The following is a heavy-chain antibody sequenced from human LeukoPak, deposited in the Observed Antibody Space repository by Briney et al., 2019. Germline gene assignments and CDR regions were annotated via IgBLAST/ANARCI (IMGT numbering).Heavy chain of an antibody. CDR2: ISGSSSYI. J-gene: IGHJ4*02. Sequence: GGSLRLSCVASGFTFTTYSMNWVRQAPGKGLEWVSSISGSSSYIYYADSVKGRFTISRDNANNSLYPQMNSLRAEDTAVYYCARSVMSSWDQPLTNFDYWGQGTLVTVSS. CDR3: ARSVMSSWDQPLTNFDY. D-gene: IGHD2-2*01. CDR1: GFTFTTYS. V-gene: IGHV3-21*01.